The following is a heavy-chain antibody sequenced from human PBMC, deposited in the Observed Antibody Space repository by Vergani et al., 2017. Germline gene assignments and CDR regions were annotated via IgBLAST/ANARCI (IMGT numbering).Heavy chain of an antibody. D-gene: IGHD6-13*01. CDR1: GFTFSSYA. CDR2: ISGSGGST. CDR3: AKDEEQLVPRNYYYGMDV. J-gene: IGHJ6*02. Sequence: EVQLLESGGGLVQPGGSLRLSCAASGFTFSSYAMSWVRQAPGKGLEWVSAISGSGGSTYYADSVKGRFTISRDNSKNTLYLQMNSLRAEDTAVYYCAKDEEQLVPRNYYYGMDVWGQGTTVTVSS. V-gene: IGHV3-23*01.